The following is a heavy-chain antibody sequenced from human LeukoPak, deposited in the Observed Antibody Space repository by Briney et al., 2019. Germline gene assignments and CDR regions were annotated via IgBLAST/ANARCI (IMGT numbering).Heavy chain of an antibody. CDR1: GFTFSSYA. Sequence: GGSLRLACAASGFTFSSYAMSWVRQAPGKGLEWVSAISGSGGSTYYADSVKGRFTISRDNSKNTLYLQMNSLRAEDTAVYYCAKDSDYGDYVDYWGQGSLVTVSS. D-gene: IGHD4-17*01. J-gene: IGHJ4*02. CDR2: ISGSGGST. CDR3: AKDSDYGDYVDY. V-gene: IGHV3-23*01.